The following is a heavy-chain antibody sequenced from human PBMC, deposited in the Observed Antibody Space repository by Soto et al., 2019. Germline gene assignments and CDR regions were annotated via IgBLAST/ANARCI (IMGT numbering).Heavy chain of an antibody. CDR3: TRLVKSAANQLGDAFDI. J-gene: IGHJ3*02. Sequence: PGGSLRLSCAASGFTFSGSAMHWVRQASGKGLEWVGRIRSKANSYATAYAASVKGRFTISRDDSKNTAYLQMNSLKTEDTAVYYCTRLVKSAANQLGDAFDIWGQGTMVTVSS. CDR1: GFTFSGSA. V-gene: IGHV3-73*01. D-gene: IGHD2-2*01. CDR2: IRSKANSYAT.